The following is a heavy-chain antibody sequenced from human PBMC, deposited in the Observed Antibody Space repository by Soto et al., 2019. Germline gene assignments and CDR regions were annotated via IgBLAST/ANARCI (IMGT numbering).Heavy chain of an antibody. D-gene: IGHD4-17*01. CDR1: GGSFSGYY. Sequence: SETQSLPCAVYGGSFSGYYWSWIRQPPGKGLEWIGEINHSGSTNYNPSLKSRVTTSVDTSKNQFSLKLSSVTAADTAVYYCARATTVVTPDYGMDVWGQGTTVTVSS. V-gene: IGHV4-34*01. J-gene: IGHJ6*02. CDR3: ARATTVVTPDYGMDV. CDR2: INHSGST.